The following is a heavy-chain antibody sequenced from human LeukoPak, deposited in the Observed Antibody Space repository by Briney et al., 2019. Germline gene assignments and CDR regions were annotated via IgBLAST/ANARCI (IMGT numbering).Heavy chain of an antibody. J-gene: IGHJ3*02. CDR2: ISGSGGTT. V-gene: IGHV3-23*01. Sequence: GGSLRLSCAASGFTFSSYAMSWVRQAPGKGLEWVSAISGSGGTTYYADSVKGRFTISRDNSKNTMYLQMNSLRAEDTAVYYCGKDYHSSGWPDAFDIWGQGTMVTVSS. CDR1: GFTFSSYA. CDR3: GKDYHSSGWPDAFDI. D-gene: IGHD6-19*01.